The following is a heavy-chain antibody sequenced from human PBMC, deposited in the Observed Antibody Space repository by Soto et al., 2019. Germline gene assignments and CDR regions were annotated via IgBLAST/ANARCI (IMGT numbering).Heavy chain of an antibody. D-gene: IGHD5-12*01. V-gene: IGHV3-30*18. J-gene: IGHJ4*02. CDR2: ISYDGSNK. Sequence: QVQLVESEGGVVQPGRSLRLSCAASGFTFSSYGMHWVRQAPGKGLEWVAVISYDGSNKYYADSVKGRFTISRDNSKNTLYLQMNSMRAEDTAVYYCAKDKMATTLDYWGQGTLVTVSS. CDR1: GFTFSSYG. CDR3: AKDKMATTLDY.